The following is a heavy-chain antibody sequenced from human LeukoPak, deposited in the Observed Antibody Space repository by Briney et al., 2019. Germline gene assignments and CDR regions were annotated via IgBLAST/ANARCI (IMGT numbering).Heavy chain of an antibody. D-gene: IGHD6-13*01. CDR1: GFTFSSYA. V-gene: IGHV3-21*01. CDR3: ASLDALIAAGGPYGMDV. CDR2: ISSSSSYI. Sequence: GGSLRLSCAASGFTFSSYAMSWVRQAPGKGLERVSSISSSSSYIYYADSVKGRFTISRDNAKNSLYLQMNSLRAEDTAVDYCASLDALIAAGGPYGMDVWGQGTTVTVSS. J-gene: IGHJ6*02.